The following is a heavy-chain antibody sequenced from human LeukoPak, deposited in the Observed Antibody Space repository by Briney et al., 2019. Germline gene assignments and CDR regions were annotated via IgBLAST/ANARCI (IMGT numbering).Heavy chain of an antibody. D-gene: IGHD3-3*01. CDR2: ISAYNGNT. CDR3: ARSIFRSWGYDFWSGYYTDY. V-gene: IGHV1-18*01. J-gene: IGHJ4*02. CDR1: GYTFTSYG. Sequence: GASVKVSCKASGYTFTSYGISWVRQAPGQGLEWMGWISAYNGNTNYAQKLQGRVTMTTDTSTSTAYMELRSLGSDDTAVYYCARSIFRSWGYDFWSGYYTDYWGQGTLVTVSS.